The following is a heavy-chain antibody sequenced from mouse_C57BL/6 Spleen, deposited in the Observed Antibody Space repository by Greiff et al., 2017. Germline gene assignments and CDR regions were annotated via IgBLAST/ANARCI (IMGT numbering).Heavy chain of an antibody. CDR3: TTNGSSWYFDV. D-gene: IGHD1-1*01. CDR2: IEPEDGDT. J-gene: IGHJ1*03. CDR1: AFNIKDYY. V-gene: IGHV14-1*01. Sequence: VQLKESGAGLLRPGASVKFSCTASAFNIKDYYMHWVKQRPEQGLGGIGRIEPEDGDTEYAPKFQGKATMTADTSSNTAYLQLSSLTSEDTAVYYCTTNGSSWYFDVWGTGTTVTVSS.